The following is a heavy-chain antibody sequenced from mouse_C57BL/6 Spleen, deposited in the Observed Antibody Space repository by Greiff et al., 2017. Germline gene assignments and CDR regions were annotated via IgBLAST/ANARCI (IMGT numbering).Heavy chain of an antibody. Sequence: VQLQESGAELARPGASVKLSCKASGYTFTSYGISWVKQRTGQGLEWIGEIYPRSGNTYYNEEFKGKATLTADKSSSTAYMELRSLTSEDSAVYFCAMAYDYDDYWGQGTTLTVSS. J-gene: IGHJ2*01. V-gene: IGHV1-81*01. CDR1: GYTFTSYG. CDR3: AMAYDYDDY. CDR2: IYPRSGNT. D-gene: IGHD2-4*01.